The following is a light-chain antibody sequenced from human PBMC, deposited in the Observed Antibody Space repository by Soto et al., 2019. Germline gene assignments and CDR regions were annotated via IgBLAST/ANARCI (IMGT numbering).Light chain of an antibody. CDR3: QQYNSYWT. Sequence: PSTLSASVGDRVTITCRASQSISSWLAWYQQKPGKAPKLLIYDASSLESGVPSRFSGSGSGTEFTLTISSLQPDDFATYYCQQYNSYWTFGQGTK. J-gene: IGKJ1*01. CDR2: DAS. V-gene: IGKV1-5*01. CDR1: QSISSW.